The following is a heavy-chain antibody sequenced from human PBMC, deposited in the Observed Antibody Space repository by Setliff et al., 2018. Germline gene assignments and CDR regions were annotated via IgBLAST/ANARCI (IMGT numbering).Heavy chain of an antibody. CDR1: GGTFRSYG. CDR2: TIPSFGST. Sequence: SVKVSCKASGGTFRSYGISWVRQAPGQGLEWMGGTIPSFGSTNYAQKFQDRVTIITDESTSTAYMELSSLRSEDTAVYFCAREGVDTRSSTDYRYYMDVWGKGTTVTVSS. V-gene: IGHV1-69*05. CDR3: AREGVDTRSSTDYRYYMDV. D-gene: IGHD5-18*01. J-gene: IGHJ6*03.